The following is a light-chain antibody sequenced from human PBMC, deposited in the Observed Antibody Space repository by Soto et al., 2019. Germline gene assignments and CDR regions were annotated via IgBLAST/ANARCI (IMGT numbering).Light chain of an antibody. Sequence: DIQMTQSPSSLSASVGDRVTITCRASQSISSYLNWYQQKPGKAPKLLLYAASSLQSGVPSRFSGSVSGTDFTLTISSLQPEDFATYYCQQSYSTLTFGGGTKVEIK. V-gene: IGKV1-39*01. CDR1: QSISSY. CDR3: QQSYSTLT. J-gene: IGKJ4*01. CDR2: AAS.